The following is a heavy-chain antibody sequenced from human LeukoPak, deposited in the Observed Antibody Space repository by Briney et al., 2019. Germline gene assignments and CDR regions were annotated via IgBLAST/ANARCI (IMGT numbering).Heavy chain of an antibody. CDR1: GGSISSSSYY. Sequence: SETLSLTCTVSGGSISSSSYYWGWIRQPPGKGLDWIGSIYYSGSTYYNPSLKSRVTISVDTSKNQFSLKLSSVTAADTAVYYCARVTSWYLDYYYYMDVWGKGTTVTISS. V-gene: IGHV4-39*01. CDR3: ARVTSWYLDYYYYMDV. J-gene: IGHJ6*03. D-gene: IGHD6-13*01. CDR2: IYYSGST.